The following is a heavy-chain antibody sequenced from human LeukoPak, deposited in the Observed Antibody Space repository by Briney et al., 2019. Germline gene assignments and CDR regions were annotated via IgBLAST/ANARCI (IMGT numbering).Heavy chain of an antibody. Sequence: GGSLRLSCAASGFTFSSYEMNWVRQAPGKGLEWVSYISSSGSTLTYADPVKGRFPISRDHAKNSLYLQMNSLRAEDTAVYYCAELGITMIGGVWGKGTTVTISS. CDR3: AELGITMIGGV. V-gene: IGHV3-48*03. CDR1: GFTFSSYE. J-gene: IGHJ6*04. CDR2: ISSSGSTL. D-gene: IGHD3-10*02.